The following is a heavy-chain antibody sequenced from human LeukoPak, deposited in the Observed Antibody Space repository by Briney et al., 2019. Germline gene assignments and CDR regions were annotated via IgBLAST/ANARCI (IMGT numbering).Heavy chain of an antibody. CDR3: ARVSYGELDV. J-gene: IGHJ6*02. CDR2: MSGSGGST. Sequence: PGGSLRLSCAASGFTFSSYAMSWVRQAPGKGLGWVSSMSGSGGSTYYADSVKGRFTISRDDSKNTLYLQMNSLRAEDTAVYYCARVSYGELDVWGQGTTVTVSS. CDR1: GFTFSSYA. D-gene: IGHD4-17*01. V-gene: IGHV3-23*01.